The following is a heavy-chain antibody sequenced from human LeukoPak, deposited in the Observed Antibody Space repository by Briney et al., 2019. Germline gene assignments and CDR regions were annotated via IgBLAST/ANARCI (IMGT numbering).Heavy chain of an antibody. CDR2: ISSNGGST. D-gene: IGHD1-1*01. CDR1: GFTFSSYA. J-gene: IGHJ4*02. CDR3: VKTSRGYNWNDSPYYFDY. V-gene: IGHV3-64D*06. Sequence: PGGSLRLSCSASGFTFSSYAMHWVRQAPGKGLEYVSAISSNGGSTYYADSVKGRFTISRDNSKNTLYLQMSSLRAEDTAAYYCVKTSRGYNWNDSPYYFDYWGQGTLVTVSS.